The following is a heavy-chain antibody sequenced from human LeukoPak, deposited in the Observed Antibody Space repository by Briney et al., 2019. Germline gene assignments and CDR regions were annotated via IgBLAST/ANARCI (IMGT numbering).Heavy chain of an antibody. Sequence: ASVEVSCKASGYTFTSYYMHWVRQAPGQGLEWMGIINPSGGSTSYAQKFQGRVTMTRDTSTSTVYMELSSLRSEDTAVYYCARDNVWFGETAPSHFDYWGQGTLVTVSS. J-gene: IGHJ4*02. CDR3: ARDNVWFGETAPSHFDY. D-gene: IGHD3-10*01. CDR2: INPSGGST. V-gene: IGHV1-46*01. CDR1: GYTFTSYY.